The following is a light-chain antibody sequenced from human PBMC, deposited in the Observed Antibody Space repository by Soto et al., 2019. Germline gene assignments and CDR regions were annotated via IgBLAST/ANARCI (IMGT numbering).Light chain of an antibody. J-gene: IGKJ1*01. Sequence: EIVLTQSLGTLSLSPGEGATLSCRASQSVSSNYLAWYQQKPGQAPRLLFYSATNRDTGIPDRFSASGSGTVFTLTISRLEPEDFAVYYCQQFGTSPWTFGQGTKVDIK. CDR2: SAT. CDR1: QSVSSNY. CDR3: QQFGTSPWT. V-gene: IGKV3-20*01.